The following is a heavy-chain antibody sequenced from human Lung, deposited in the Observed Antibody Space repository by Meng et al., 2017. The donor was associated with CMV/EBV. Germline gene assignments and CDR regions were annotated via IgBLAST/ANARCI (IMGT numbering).Heavy chain of an antibody. J-gene: IGHJ4*02. CDR3: ARGKQDAWELLAY. Sequence: QGLLQEAGPGLGKPSGTLSLTCRVSGVSISSNIRWTWVRQPPGKGLEWIGDIDDSGSTNYNPSLNSRISISLDKSKNHFSLKVNSVTAADTAVYYCARGKQDAWELLAYWGQGALVTVSS. CDR2: IDDSGST. D-gene: IGHD1-26*01. CDR1: GVSISSNIR. V-gene: IGHV4-4*02.